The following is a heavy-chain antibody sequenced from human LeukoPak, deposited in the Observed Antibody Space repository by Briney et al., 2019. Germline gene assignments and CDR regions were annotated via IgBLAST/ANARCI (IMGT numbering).Heavy chain of an antibody. CDR3: ASRRHYDFWSGYYADAFDI. D-gene: IGHD3-3*01. J-gene: IGHJ3*02. Sequence: SETLSLTCTVSGGSISSYYWSLIRQPPGKGLEWIGYIYYSGSTYYNPSLKSRVTISVDTSKNQFSLKLSSVTAADTAVYYCASRRHYDFWSGYYADAFDIWGQGTMVTVSS. CDR2: IYYSGST. CDR1: GGSISSYY. V-gene: IGHV4-59*06.